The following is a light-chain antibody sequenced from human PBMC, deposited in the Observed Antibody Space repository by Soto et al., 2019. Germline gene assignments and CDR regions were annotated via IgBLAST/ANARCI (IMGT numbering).Light chain of an antibody. Sequence: DIQMTQSPSTLSASVGERVTITCRASQTINTWLAWYQQKPGKAPKLLIYRASNLVSGVPSRFSGSGSGTEFTLTISSLQPDDFSIYYCQQYETYSGTFGPGTKVDI. J-gene: IGKJ3*01. CDR3: QQYETYSGT. CDR2: RAS. V-gene: IGKV1-5*03. CDR1: QTINTW.